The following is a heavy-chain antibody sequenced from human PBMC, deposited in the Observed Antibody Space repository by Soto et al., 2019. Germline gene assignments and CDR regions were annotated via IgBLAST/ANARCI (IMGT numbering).Heavy chain of an antibody. V-gene: IGHV4-39*01. Sequence: QLQLQESGPGLVKPSETLSLTCTVSGGSISSSSYYWGWIRQPPGKGLEWIGSIYYSGSTYYNPSLKSRVTISVDTSKNQFSLKLSSVTAADTAVYYCASALASYDILTGYYSNWFDPWGQGTLVTVSS. CDR2: IYYSGST. CDR1: GGSISSSSYY. D-gene: IGHD3-9*01. CDR3: ASALASYDILTGYYSNWFDP. J-gene: IGHJ5*02.